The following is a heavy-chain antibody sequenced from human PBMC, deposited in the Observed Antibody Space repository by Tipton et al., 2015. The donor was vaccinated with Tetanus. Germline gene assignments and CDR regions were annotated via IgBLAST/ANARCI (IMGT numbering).Heavy chain of an antibody. CDR3: ARVGSGGSSWYYNWFDP. CDR2: ISSSSSTI. D-gene: IGHD6-13*01. J-gene: IGHJ5*02. CDR1: GFTFSSYS. V-gene: IGHV3-48*02. Sequence: SLRLSCAASGFTFSSYSMNWVRQAPGKGLEWVSYISSSSSTIYYADSVKGRFTISRDNAKNSLYLQMNSLRDEDTAVYYCARVGSGGSSWYYNWFDPWGQGTLVTVSS.